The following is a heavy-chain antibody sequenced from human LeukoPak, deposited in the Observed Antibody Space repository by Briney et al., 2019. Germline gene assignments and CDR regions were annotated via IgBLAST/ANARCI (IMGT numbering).Heavy chain of an antibody. CDR3: AKDRRSSGWLDWFDP. V-gene: IGHV3-30*18. CDR2: ISYDGSNK. J-gene: IGHJ5*02. D-gene: IGHD6-19*01. CDR1: GFTFNSYG. Sequence: AGSLRLSSAASGFTFNSYGMHWVRQAPGKGLEWVAVISYDGSNKYYADSVKGRFTISRDNSKNTLYLQMNSLRAEDTAVYYCAKDRRSSGWLDWFDPWGQGTLVTVSS.